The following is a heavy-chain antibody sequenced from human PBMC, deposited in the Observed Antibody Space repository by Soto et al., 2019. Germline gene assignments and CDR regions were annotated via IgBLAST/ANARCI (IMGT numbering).Heavy chain of an antibody. CDR1: GFTFSSYA. Sequence: EVQLLESGGGLVQPGGSLRLSCAASGFTFSSYAMSWVRQAPGKGLEWVSAISGSGGSTYYADSVKGRFTISRDNYKNTLYLQMNSLRAEDTAVYYCAKALLRYFDWPMSNAFDIWGQGTMVTVSS. V-gene: IGHV3-23*01. J-gene: IGHJ3*02. D-gene: IGHD3-9*01. CDR2: ISGSGGST. CDR3: AKALLRYFDWPMSNAFDI.